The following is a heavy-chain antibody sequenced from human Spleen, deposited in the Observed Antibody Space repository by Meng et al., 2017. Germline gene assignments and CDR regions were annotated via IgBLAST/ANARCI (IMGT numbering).Heavy chain of an antibody. D-gene: IGHD5-18*01. CDR3: ARHGYTYGCDY. J-gene: IGHJ4*02. V-gene: IGHV3-74*02. CDR2: VNSDGSST. Sequence: EVQLLESGGGLVQPGGSLRLSCAASGVTFSSYWMHWVRQAPGKGLVWVSRVNSDGSSTTYADSVKGRFTISRDNAKNTLYLQMNSLRAEDTAVYYCARHGYTYGCDYWGQGALVTVSS. CDR1: GVTFSSYW.